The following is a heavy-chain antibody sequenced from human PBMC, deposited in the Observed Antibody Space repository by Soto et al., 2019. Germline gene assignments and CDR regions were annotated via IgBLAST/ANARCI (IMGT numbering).Heavy chain of an antibody. CDR3: ARRISGHFDY. V-gene: IGHV3-11*05. CDR1: GFIFSDYY. D-gene: IGHD1-20*01. CDR2: ISGSSSHT. J-gene: IGHJ4*02. Sequence: QVQLVESGGGLVKPGGSLRLTCAASGFIFSDYYMTWIRQAPGKGLEWLTYISGSSSHTNYADSVKGRFTISRDNAKNSVYLQVNGLRAEDTAVYYCARRISGHFDYWGQGTLVTVSS.